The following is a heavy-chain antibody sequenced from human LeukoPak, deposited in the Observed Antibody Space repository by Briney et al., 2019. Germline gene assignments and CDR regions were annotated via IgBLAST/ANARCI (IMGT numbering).Heavy chain of an antibody. D-gene: IGHD2-2*01. V-gene: IGHV3-30-3*01. CDR3: ARGTTDSSPDY. J-gene: IGHJ4*02. CDR2: ISYDGSNK. CDR1: GFTFSSYA. Sequence: GGSLRLSCAASGFTFSSYAMHWVRQAPGKGLEWVAVISYDGSNKYYADSVKGRFTISRDNSKNTLYLQMNSLRAEDTAVYYCARGTTDSSPDYWGQGTLVTVSS.